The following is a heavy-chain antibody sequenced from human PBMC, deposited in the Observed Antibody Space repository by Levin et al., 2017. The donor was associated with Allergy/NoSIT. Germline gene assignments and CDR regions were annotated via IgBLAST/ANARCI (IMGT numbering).Heavy chain of an antibody. Sequence: ASVKVSCAASGFAFGDYAMTWVRQAPGKGLEWVSDITGGGSNTYYGDSVKGRFTVSRDNSKDMLYLELNSLRVEDTGIYYCAKKQAGTSGFSFDVWGQGTTVTVSS. V-gene: IGHV3-23*01. J-gene: IGHJ3*01. D-gene: IGHD6-19*01. CDR2: ITGGGSNT. CDR3: AKKQAGTSGFSFDV. CDR1: GFAFGDYA.